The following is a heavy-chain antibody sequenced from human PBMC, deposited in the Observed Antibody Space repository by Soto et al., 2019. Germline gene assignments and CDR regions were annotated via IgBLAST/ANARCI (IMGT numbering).Heavy chain of an antibody. D-gene: IGHD3-3*01. V-gene: IGHV4-59*01. J-gene: IGHJ3*02. Sequence: SETLSLTCTVSGGSISSYYWSWIRQPPGKGLEWIGYIYYSGSTNYNPSLKSRVTISVDTSKNQFSLKLSSVTAADTAVYYCARDPAYYDFWSGGPGAFDIWGQGTMVTVSS. CDR2: IYYSGST. CDR1: GGSISSYY. CDR3: ARDPAYYDFWSGGPGAFDI.